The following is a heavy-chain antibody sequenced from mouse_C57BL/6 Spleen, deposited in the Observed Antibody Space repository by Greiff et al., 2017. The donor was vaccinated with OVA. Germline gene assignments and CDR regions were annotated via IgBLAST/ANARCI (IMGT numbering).Heavy chain of an antibody. CDR2: IYPGDGDT. J-gene: IGHJ2*01. V-gene: IGHV1-82*01. D-gene: IGHD2-4*01. Sequence: VQLQESGPELVKPGASVKISCKASGYAFSSSWMNWVKQRPGKGLEWIGRIYPGDGDTNYNGKFKGKATLTADKSSSTAYMQLSSLTSEDSAVYFCARDYDYDEVDYWGQGTTLTVSS. CDR1: GYAFSSSW. CDR3: ARDYDYDEVDY.